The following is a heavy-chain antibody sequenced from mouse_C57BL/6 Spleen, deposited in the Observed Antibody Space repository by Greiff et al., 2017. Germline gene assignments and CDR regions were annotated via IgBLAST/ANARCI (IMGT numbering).Heavy chain of an antibody. CDR3: ARGGDNDGYPYYAMDY. J-gene: IGHJ4*01. D-gene: IGHD2-3*01. Sequence: QVHVKQSGAELVRPGSSVKLSCKASGYTFTSYWMDWVKQRPGQGLEWIGNIYPSDSETHYSQKFKDKATLTVDKSSSTAYMQLSSLTSEDSAVYYCARGGDNDGYPYYAMDYWGQGTSVTVSS. CDR1: GYTFTSYW. CDR2: IYPSDSET. V-gene: IGHV1-61*01.